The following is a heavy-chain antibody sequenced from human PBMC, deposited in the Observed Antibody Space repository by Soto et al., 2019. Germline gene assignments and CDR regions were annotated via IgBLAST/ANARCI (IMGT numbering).Heavy chain of an antibody. CDR3: ARDERGFDY. V-gene: IGHV3-72*01. D-gene: IGHD3-16*01. CDR2: TRNKANSYTT. CDR1: GFTFSDHY. J-gene: IGHJ4*02. Sequence: EVQLVESGGGLVQPGGSLRLSCAASGFTFSDHYMDWVRQAPGKGLEWVGRTRNKANSYTTEYAASVKGRFTISRDDSKNSLYLQMTSLKTEDTAVYYCARDERGFDYWGQGTLVTVSS.